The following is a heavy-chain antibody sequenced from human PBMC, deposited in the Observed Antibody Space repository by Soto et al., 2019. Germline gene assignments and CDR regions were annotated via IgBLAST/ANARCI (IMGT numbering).Heavy chain of an antibody. CDR2: IKQDGREK. D-gene: IGHD3-16*01. Sequence: EVQLVESGGGLVQPGGSLRLSCAASGFTFSSYWMSWVRQAPRKGLEWVANIKQDGREKYYVDSVKGRFTISRDNSKNSLYLQMNSLRAEDTAVYYCARVIGLGADYWGQGTLVTVSS. J-gene: IGHJ4*02. CDR1: GFTFSSYW. CDR3: ARVIGLGADY. V-gene: IGHV3-7*01.